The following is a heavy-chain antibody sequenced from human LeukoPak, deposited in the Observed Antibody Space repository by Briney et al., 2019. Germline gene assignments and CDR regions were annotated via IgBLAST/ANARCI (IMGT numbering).Heavy chain of an antibody. CDR1: GFTFSSYG. J-gene: IGHJ4*02. CDR2: IRYDGSNK. D-gene: IGHD6-19*01. Sequence: KPGGSLRLSCGASGFTFSSYGMHWVRQAPGKGLEWVAFIRYDGSNKHYADSVKGRFTISRDNSKNTLYLQMNSLRAEDTAVYYCAKDRFEGSAWYGPFDYWGQGTLVTVSS. V-gene: IGHV3-30*02. CDR3: AKDRFEGSAWYGPFDY.